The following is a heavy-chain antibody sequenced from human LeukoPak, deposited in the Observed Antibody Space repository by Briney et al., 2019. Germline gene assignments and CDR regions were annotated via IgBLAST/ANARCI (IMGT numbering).Heavy chain of an antibody. CDR1: GFTFSSYA. V-gene: IGHV3-23*01. Sequence: PGGSLRLSCAASGFTFSSYAMSWVRQAPGKGLEWVSAISGSGGSTYYADSVKGRFSISRDNSKNTLYLQMNSLRAEDTAVYYCGSDGGYGQTDYWGQGTLVTVSS. J-gene: IGHJ4*02. D-gene: IGHD5-12*01. CDR2: ISGSGGST. CDR3: GSDGGYGQTDY.